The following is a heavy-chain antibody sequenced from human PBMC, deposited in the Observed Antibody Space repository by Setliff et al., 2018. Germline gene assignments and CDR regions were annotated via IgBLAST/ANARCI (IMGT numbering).Heavy chain of an antibody. D-gene: IGHD3-22*01. Sequence: PGGSLRLSCAASGFTFSSYGMHWVRQAPGKGLEWVAFILYDGSNKYYADSVRGRFTISRDNSKSTLYLQMNSLRAEDTAVYYCAKDGDNYHDSGDYYHEFDYWGQGAQVTVSS. J-gene: IGHJ4*02. CDR3: AKDGDNYHDSGDYYHEFDY. V-gene: IGHV3-30*02. CDR1: GFTFSSYG. CDR2: ILYDGSNK.